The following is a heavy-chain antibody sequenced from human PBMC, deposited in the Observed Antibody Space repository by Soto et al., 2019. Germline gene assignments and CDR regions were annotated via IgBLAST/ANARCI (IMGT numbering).Heavy chain of an antibody. CDR2: IIPLLGMT. CDR1: GDTFITHT. CDR3: ARDQYCSVSTCLGYRDV. V-gene: IGHV1-69*04. Sequence: QVQLLQSGSLLKRPGSSVKISCHASGDTFITHTLTWVRQAPGQGPEWVGRIIPLLGMTDYAKRFQGRVTLTAENSTTTDYIVLGSRTSEDTASSYCARDQYCSVSTCLGYRDVWGTATALPVSS. J-gene: IGHJ6*03. D-gene: IGHD2-15*01.